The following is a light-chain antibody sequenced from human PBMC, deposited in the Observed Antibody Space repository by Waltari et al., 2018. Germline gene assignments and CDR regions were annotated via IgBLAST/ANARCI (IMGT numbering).Light chain of an antibody. J-gene: IGKJ3*01. CDR1: QGISSY. CDR2: AAS. Sequence: IQLTQSLSSLPASVGDRVTLTCRASQGISSYLAWYQQKPWKAPKLLIYAASTLQSGVPSGFSGSGSGTDFTLTISSLQPEDFATYYCQQLNSYPRGLFTFGPGTKVDIK. V-gene: IGKV1-9*01. CDR3: QQLNSYPRGLFT.